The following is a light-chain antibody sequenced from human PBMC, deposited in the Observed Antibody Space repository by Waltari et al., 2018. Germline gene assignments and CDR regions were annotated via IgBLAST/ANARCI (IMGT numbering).Light chain of an antibody. V-gene: IGKV3-20*01. Sequence: EIMLTQSPGTLSLSPGERATLSCRASQSISRFLAWYQQKPGQAPRLLIYDATSRATGNPDRFRGSGSGTDFSLTISRLEPEDIAVYYCQKYGSLPATFGQGTKVEIK. J-gene: IGKJ1*01. CDR1: QSISRF. CDR3: QKYGSLPAT. CDR2: DAT.